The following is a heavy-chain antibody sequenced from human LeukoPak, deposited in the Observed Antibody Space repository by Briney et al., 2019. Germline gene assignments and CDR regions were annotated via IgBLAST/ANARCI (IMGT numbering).Heavy chain of an antibody. CDR2: ISSSYI. J-gene: IGHJ4*02. CDR3: ARHNSSAYDY. V-gene: IGHV3-21*01. D-gene: IGHD6-25*01. Sequence: GGSLRLSCAASGFTFSSYSMNWVRQAPGKGLEWVSSISSSYIYYADSVKGRFTISRDNAKNSLYLQMNSLRAEDTAVYYCARHNSSAYDYWGQGTLVTVSS. CDR1: GFTFSSYS.